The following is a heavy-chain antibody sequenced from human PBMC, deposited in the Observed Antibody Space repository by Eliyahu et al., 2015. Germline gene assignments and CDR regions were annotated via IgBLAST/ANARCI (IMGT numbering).Heavy chain of an antibody. D-gene: IGHD2-15*01. CDR1: GFPFSKHA. CDR2: ISSGST. J-gene: IGHJ6*02. CDR3: ARVDVRYWEYGMDV. Sequence: EEQLLESGGGLVLPGGSLRLSCTASGFPFSKHAMSWVRQAPGRGLEWVSHISSGSTYYGDPVKGRFTISRDNSKNTLHLQMNSLRVEDTAVYYCARVDVRYWEYGMDVWGQGTRVTVS. V-gene: IGHV3-23*01.